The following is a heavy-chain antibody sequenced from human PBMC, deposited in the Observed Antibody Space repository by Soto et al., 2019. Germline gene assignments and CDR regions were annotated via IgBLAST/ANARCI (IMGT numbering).Heavy chain of an antibody. V-gene: IGHV1-69*13. CDR1: GGTFSSYA. CDR2: IIPIFGTA. J-gene: IGHJ3*02. D-gene: IGHD3-3*01. CDR3: ARRGYDFWSGYYDAFDI. Sequence: GASVKVSCKASGGTFSSYAVSWVRQAPGQGLEWMGGIIPIFGTANYAQKFQGRVTITADESTSTAYMELSSLRSEDTAVYYCARRGYDFWSGYYDAFDIWGQGTMVTVSS.